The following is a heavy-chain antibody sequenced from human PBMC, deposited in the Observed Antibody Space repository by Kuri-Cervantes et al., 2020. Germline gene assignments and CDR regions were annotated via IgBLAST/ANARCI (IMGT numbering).Heavy chain of an antibody. CDR2: INPNSGGT. D-gene: IGHD4/OR15-4a*01. CDR3: ARGGHGSRLYYFDY. V-gene: IGHV1-2*04. CDR1: GYTFIGYY. J-gene: IGHJ4*02. Sequence: ASVKVSCKASGYTFIGYYIHWVRQAPGQGLEWMGWINPNSGGTKYAQKFQGWVTMTRDTSISTAYMELSRLRSDDTAVYYCARGGHGSRLYYFDYWGQGTLVTVSS.